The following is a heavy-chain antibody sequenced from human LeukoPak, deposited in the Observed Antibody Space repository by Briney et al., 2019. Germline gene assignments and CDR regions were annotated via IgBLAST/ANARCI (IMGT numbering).Heavy chain of an antibody. CDR2: MYYSGST. CDR1: GFTFSAYA. D-gene: IGHD4-11*01. CDR3: ASRRIGYSIFDY. J-gene: IGHJ4*02. V-gene: IGHV4-59*01. Sequence: LSCEASGFTFSAYAMTWVRQAPGKGLEWIGHMYYSGSTNYNPSLTSRVTISVDTSKNQFSLKLSSVTAADTAVYYCASRRIGYSIFDYWGQGTLVTVSS.